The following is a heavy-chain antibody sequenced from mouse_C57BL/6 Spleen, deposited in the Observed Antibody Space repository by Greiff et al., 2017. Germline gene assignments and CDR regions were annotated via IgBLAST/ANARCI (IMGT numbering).Heavy chain of an antibody. CDR3: ARKRSNFYAMDY. CDR2: IDPSASYT. D-gene: IGHD2-5*01. CDR1: GYTFTSYW. V-gene: IGHV1-50*01. J-gene: IGHJ4*01. Sequence: VPLQQSGAELVKPGASVKLSCKASGYTFTSYWLQWVKPRHGQCIEWIGEIDPSASYTNYNQKFKGKATLTVDTSSSTAYMQLSSLTSEDSAVYYCARKRSNFYAMDYWGQGTSVTVSS.